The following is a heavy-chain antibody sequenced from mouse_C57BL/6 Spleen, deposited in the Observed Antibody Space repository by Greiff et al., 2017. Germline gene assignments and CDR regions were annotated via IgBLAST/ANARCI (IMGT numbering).Heavy chain of an antibody. V-gene: IGHV1-72*01. CDR3: ARSINCGNPSFDY. CDR2: IDPRSGGT. D-gene: IGHD2-1*01. Sequence: VQLQQPGAELVKPGASVKLSCKASGYTFTSYWMDWVKQRPGRGLEWIGRIDPRSGGTKYNEKFKSKATLTVDKPSSTAYMQLSSLTSEDSAVYYCARSINCGNPSFDYWGQGTTLTVSS. J-gene: IGHJ2*01. CDR1: GYTFTSYW.